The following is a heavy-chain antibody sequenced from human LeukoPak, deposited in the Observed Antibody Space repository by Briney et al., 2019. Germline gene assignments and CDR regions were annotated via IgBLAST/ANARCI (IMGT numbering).Heavy chain of an antibody. CDR2: IHYSGST. CDR3: VRGANL. Sequence: SETLSLTCSVSGGSIGSDSWNWIRRAPGKRLEWIGNIHYSGSTNYNPSLQSRVTISMDTAKNQFSLRLTSVTAADSAVYYCVRGANLWGQGILVTVSS. J-gene: IGHJ5*02. CDR1: GGSIGSDS. V-gene: IGHV4-59*01. D-gene: IGHD5-12*01.